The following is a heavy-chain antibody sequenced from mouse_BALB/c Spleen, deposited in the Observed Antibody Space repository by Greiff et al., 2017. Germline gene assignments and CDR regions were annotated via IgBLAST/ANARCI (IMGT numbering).Heavy chain of an antibody. V-gene: IGHV5-6-5*01. Sequence: EVQVVESGGGLVKPGGSLKLSCAASGFTFSSYAMSWVRQTPEKRLEWVASISSGGSTYYPDSVKGRFTISRDNARNILYLQMSSLRSEDTAMYYCARASYYYGSSPYAMDYWGQGTSVTVSS. J-gene: IGHJ4*01. CDR1: GFTFSSYA. D-gene: IGHD1-1*01. CDR3: ARASYYYGSSPYAMDY. CDR2: ISSGGST.